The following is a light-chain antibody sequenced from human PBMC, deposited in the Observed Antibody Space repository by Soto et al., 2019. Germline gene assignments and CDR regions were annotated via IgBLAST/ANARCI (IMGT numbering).Light chain of an antibody. CDR2: LEGSGSY. V-gene: IGLV4-60*02. J-gene: IGLJ3*02. CDR1: SGHSSYI. Sequence: QAVVTQSSSASASLGSSVKLTCTLSSGHSSYIIAWHQQQPGKAPRYLMKLEGSGSYNKGSGVPDRFSGSSSGADRYLTISNLQFEYEADYYCETWDSNTWVFGGGTELTVL. CDR3: ETWDSNTWV.